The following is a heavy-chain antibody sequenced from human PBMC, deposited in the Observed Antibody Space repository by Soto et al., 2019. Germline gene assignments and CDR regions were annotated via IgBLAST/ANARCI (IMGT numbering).Heavy chain of an antibody. CDR3: AKGESQWLVPFDY. Sequence: EVQLVESGGGLVQPGRSLRLSCAASGFTFDDFAMHWVRQAPGKGLEWVSGISWNSDSIDYADSVKGRFTISRDNAKNSLYLQMNSLRPGDTAFYYCAKGESQWLVPFDYWGQGTLVTVSS. CDR1: GFTFDDFA. V-gene: IGHV3-9*01. CDR2: ISWNSDSI. J-gene: IGHJ4*02. D-gene: IGHD6-19*01.